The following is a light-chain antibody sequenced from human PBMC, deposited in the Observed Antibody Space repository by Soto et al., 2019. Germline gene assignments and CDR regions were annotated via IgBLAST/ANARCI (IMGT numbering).Light chain of an antibody. V-gene: IGKV3-11*01. CDR2: DSS. CDR1: QSVGSS. CDR3: QQRRELFT. Sequence: EIVLTQSPATLSLSPGERATLSCRASQSVGSSLDWYQQKPGQPPSLLIYDSSNRAPGIPARFSGSGSGTDFTLTISSLEPEDFAVYYCQQRRELFTFGGGTKVESK. J-gene: IGKJ4*01.